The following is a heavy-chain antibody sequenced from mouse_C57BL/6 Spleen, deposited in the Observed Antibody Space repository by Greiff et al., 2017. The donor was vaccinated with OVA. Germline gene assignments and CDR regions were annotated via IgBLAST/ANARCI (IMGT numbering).Heavy chain of an antibody. Sequence: EVKLMESGPGLAKPSQTLSLTCSVTGYSITSDYWNWIRKFPGNKLEYMGYISYSGSTYYNPSLKSRISITRDTSTNQYYLQLNSVTTEDTATYNCAKFGTVSSDWYFDVWGTGTTGTVSS. D-gene: IGHD1-1*01. CDR3: AKFGTVSSDWYFDV. J-gene: IGHJ1*03. CDR1: GYSITSDY. CDR2: ISYSGST. V-gene: IGHV3-8*01.